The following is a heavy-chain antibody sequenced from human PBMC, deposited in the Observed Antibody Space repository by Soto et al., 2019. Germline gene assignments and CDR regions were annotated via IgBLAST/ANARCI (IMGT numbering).Heavy chain of an antibody. D-gene: IGHD6-19*01. Sequence: QLQLQESGPGLVKPSETLSLTCTVSGGSISSSSYYWGWIRQPPGKGLEWVGSIYYSGSTYYNPSLKSRVTISADTSKNQFALKLSSVTAADTAVYYCARPNKEWLVRGGFDYWGQGTLVTVSS. V-gene: IGHV4-39*01. CDR2: IYYSGST. CDR3: ARPNKEWLVRGGFDY. J-gene: IGHJ4*02. CDR1: GGSISSSSYY.